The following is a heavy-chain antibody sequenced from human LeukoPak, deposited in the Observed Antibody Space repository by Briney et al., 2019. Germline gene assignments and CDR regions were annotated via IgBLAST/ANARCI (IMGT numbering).Heavy chain of an antibody. CDR3: ARGGYYGSGNDFRFDP. D-gene: IGHD3-10*01. CDR2: IQYTGST. Sequence: PSETLSLTCTVSGGSISSYYWSWIRQPPGKGLEWIGYIQYTGSTNYNPSLKSRVTISVETSKNQFSLKLKSVTAAHTAVYYCARGGYYGSGNDFRFDPWGQGTLVTVSS. CDR1: GGSISSYY. J-gene: IGHJ5*02. V-gene: IGHV4-59*01.